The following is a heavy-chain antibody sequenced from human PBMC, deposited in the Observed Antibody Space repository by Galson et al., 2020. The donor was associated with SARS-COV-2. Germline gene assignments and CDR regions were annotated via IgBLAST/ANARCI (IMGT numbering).Heavy chain of an antibody. CDR2: IYPGDSDT. CDR3: ASCITGTTPYYYGMDV. Sequence: GESLKISCKGSGYSFTSYWIGWVRQMPGKGLEWMGIIYPGDSDTRYSPSFQGQVTISADKSISTAYLQWSSLKASDTAMYYCASCITGTTPYYYGMDVWGQGTTVTVSS. J-gene: IGHJ6*02. D-gene: IGHD1-7*01. V-gene: IGHV5-51*01. CDR1: GYSFTSYW.